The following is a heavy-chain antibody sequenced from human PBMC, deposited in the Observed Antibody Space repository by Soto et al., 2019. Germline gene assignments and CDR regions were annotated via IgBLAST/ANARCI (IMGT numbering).Heavy chain of an antibody. CDR3: ARGGYYDSSGYYYARHFFDY. J-gene: IGHJ4*02. CDR1: GGSFSGYY. CDR2: INHSGST. Sequence: ASETLSLTCAVYGGSFSGYYWSWIRQPPGEGLGWIGEINHSGSTNYNPSLKSRVTISVDTSKNQFSLKLSSVTTADTAVYYCARGGYYDSSGYYYARHFFDYWGQGTLVTVSS. V-gene: IGHV4-34*01. D-gene: IGHD3-22*01.